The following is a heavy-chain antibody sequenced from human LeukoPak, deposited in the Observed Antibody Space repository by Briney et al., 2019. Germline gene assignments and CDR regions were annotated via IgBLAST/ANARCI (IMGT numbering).Heavy chain of an antibody. J-gene: IGHJ4*02. CDR3: AKGGISSSTGLDY. V-gene: IGHV3-23*01. Sequence: QPGGSLRLSCAASGFTFSSSSMTWVRQAPGKGLERVSSLTSGGDNTYYADSVKGRFTIYRDNSQNSLYLQMNSLRADDTAVYYCAKGGISSSTGLDYWGQGTLVTVSS. D-gene: IGHD2/OR15-2a*01. CDR2: LTSGGDNT. CDR1: GFTFSSSS.